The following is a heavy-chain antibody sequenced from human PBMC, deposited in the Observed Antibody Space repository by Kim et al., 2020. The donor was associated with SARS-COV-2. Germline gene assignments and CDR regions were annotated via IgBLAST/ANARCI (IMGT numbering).Heavy chain of an antibody. D-gene: IGHD6-19*01. V-gene: IGHV3-23*01. J-gene: IGHJ2*01. CDR2: ISGSGAST. CDR1: GFTFNTYA. Sequence: GGSLRLSCAASGFTFNTYAMHWVRQAPGKGLEWVSGISGSGASTYFADSVKGRFTISRDNSKNTLWLQMNSLRAEDTAIYYCARRIAVAVSSNWYFDLWGRGTLVTVSS. CDR3: ARRIAVAVSSNWYFDL.